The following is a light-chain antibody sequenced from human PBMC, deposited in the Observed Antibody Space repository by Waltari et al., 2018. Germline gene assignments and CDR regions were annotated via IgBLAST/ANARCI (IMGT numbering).Light chain of an antibody. J-gene: IGKJ1*01. CDR1: QSISRP. CDR3: QHYVRLPAT. Sequence: EIIFTPSPGTLSLSPGERATLSCRASQSISRPLAWYQQKPGQAPRLLIYDASTRATGIPDRFSGSGSGTDFSLTISRLEPEDSAVYYCQHYVRLPATFGQGTKVEIK. CDR2: DAS. V-gene: IGKV3-20*01.